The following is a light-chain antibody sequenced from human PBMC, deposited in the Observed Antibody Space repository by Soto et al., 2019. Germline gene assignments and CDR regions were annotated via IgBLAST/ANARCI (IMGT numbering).Light chain of an antibody. J-gene: IGKJ1*01. V-gene: IGKV3-20*01. Sequence: EIVLTQSPATLSVSPGERVILSCRASQSVDISLAWYQFKPGQAPRLLIYGASSRAAGIPDRFSGSGSGTDFTLTISRLEPEDFVVYHCQQYGDLPPTFGQGTKVDIK. CDR2: GAS. CDR3: QQYGDLPPT. CDR1: QSVDIS.